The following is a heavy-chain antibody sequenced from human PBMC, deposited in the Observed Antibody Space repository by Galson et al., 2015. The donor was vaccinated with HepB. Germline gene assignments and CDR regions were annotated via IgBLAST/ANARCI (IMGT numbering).Heavy chain of an antibody. D-gene: IGHD3-9*01. CDR2: INPNSGGT. J-gene: IGHJ4*02. V-gene: IGHV1-2*06. CDR1: GYTFSSYS. Sequence: SVKVSCKASGYTFSSYSITWVRQAPGQGLEWMGRINPNSGGTNYAQKFQGRVTMTRDTSISTAYMELSRLRSDDTAVYYCARDRTVLRYFDWLGYYFDYWGQGTLVTVSS. CDR3: ARDRTVLRYFDWLGYYFDY.